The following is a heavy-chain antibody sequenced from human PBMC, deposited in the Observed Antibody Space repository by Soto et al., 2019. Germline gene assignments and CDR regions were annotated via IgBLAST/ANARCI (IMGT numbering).Heavy chain of an antibody. CDR1: GDSVSSGDYF. V-gene: IGHV4-61*08. Sequence: PSETLSLTCTVSGDSVSSGDYFWSWLRQSPGKRLEWIAYIYYSGSTNYNPSLKSRATISVDTSKSQVSLTLTSMTAADAALYYCARSPNHYYYGFDVWGQGTAVTVSS. CDR3: ARSPNHYYYGFDV. J-gene: IGHJ6*02. CDR2: IYYSGST.